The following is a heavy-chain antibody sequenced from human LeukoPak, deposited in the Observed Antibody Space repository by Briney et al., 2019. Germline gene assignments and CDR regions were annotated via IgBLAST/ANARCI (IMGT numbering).Heavy chain of an antibody. Sequence: ASVKVSCKASGYTFTGNFMHWVRQAPGQGLEWMGWIDPDSGATECAQRFQGRVTLTTDTSVSTAYLELTSLKSDDTAVYFCAREIWFFDSWGQGTLVTVSS. D-gene: IGHD3-10*01. CDR2: IDPDSGAT. V-gene: IGHV1-2*02. CDR3: AREIWFFDS. J-gene: IGHJ5*01. CDR1: GYTFTGNF.